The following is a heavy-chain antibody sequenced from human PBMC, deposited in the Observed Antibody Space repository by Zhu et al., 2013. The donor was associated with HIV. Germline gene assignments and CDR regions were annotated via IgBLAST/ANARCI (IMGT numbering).Heavy chain of an antibody. CDR3: ARDALRIAVAVTRPNWFDP. CDR1: GGTFSSYA. D-gene: IGHD6-19*01. Sequence: QVQLVQSGAEVKKPGSSVKVSCKASGGTFSSYAISWVRQAPGQGLEWMGGIIPILGIANYAQKFQGRVTITADKSTSTAYMELSSLRSEDTAVYYCARDALRIAVAVTRPNWFDPWGQGTLVTVSS. V-gene: IGHV1-69*09. J-gene: IGHJ5*02. CDR2: IIPILGIA.